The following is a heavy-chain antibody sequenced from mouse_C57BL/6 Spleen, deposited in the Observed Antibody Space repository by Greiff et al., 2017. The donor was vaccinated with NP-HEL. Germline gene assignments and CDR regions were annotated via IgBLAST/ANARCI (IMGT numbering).Heavy chain of an antibody. CDR3: ARGGIYYDYDEGGFDY. D-gene: IGHD2-4*01. J-gene: IGHJ2*01. CDR2: IYPRSGNT. Sequence: QVQLQQSGAELARPGASVKLSCKASGYTFTSYGISWVKQRTGQGLEWIGEIYPRSGNTYYNEKFKGKATLTADKSSSTAYMELRSLTSEDSAVYFCARGGIYYDYDEGGFDYWGQGTTLKVSS. CDR1: GYTFTSYG. V-gene: IGHV1-81*01.